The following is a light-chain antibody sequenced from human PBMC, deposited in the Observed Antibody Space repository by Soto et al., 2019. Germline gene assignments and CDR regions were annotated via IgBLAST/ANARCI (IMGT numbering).Light chain of an antibody. V-gene: IGKV1-39*01. CDR1: QSISTY. CDR3: QQSYRTPIT. Sequence: IXXLASQSISTYLNWYQQKPGKAPKVLIYAASNLQSGVPPRFSGSGSGTDFTLTISSLQPEDVATYFCQQSYRTPITFGQGTRLEI. CDR2: AAS. J-gene: IGKJ5*01.